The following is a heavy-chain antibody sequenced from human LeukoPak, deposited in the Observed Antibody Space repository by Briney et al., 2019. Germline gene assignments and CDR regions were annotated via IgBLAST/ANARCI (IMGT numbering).Heavy chain of an antibody. V-gene: IGHV4-30-2*01. D-gene: IGHD6-13*01. J-gene: IGHJ4*02. CDR3: ARTLTIAAAVLDY. Sequence: PSQTLSLTWAVSGGSISSDGFSWTWIRQPPGKGLEWIGYIYHSGSTYYNPSLKSRVTISLDRSKNQFSLKLSSVTAADTAVYYCARTLTIAAAVLDYWGQGTLVTVSS. CDR2: IYHSGST. CDR1: GGSISSDGFS.